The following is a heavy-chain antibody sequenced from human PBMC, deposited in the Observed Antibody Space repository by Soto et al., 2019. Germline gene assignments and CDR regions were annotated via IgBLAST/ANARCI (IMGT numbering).Heavy chain of an antibody. CDR3: ASCVSSPYGMDV. CDR2: ISSSSSYI. D-gene: IGHD6-13*01. V-gene: IGHV3-21*01. J-gene: IGHJ6*02. Sequence: GGSLRLSCAASGFTFSSYSMNWVRQAPGKGLEWVSSISSSSSYIYYADSVEGRFTISRDNAKNSLYLQMNSLRAEDTAVYYCASCVSSPYGMDVWGQGTTVTVSS. CDR1: GFTFSSYS.